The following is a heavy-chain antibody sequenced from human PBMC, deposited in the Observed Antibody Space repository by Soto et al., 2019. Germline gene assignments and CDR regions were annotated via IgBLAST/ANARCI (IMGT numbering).Heavy chain of an antibody. CDR3: TREAGYCSRTSCYRRAFDS. CDR2: INTDGGIT. Sequence: EVQLVETGGDLVQPGGSLRLSCAASGFTFSSHWMYWVRRVPGKGLVWVSHINTDGGITGYADSVKGRFTISRDNAKNTLYLQMNGLRVEDTSVYYCTREAGYCSRTSCYRRAFDSWGQGTMLTVSS. CDR1: GFTFSSHW. J-gene: IGHJ3*02. V-gene: IGHV3-74*01. D-gene: IGHD2-2*01.